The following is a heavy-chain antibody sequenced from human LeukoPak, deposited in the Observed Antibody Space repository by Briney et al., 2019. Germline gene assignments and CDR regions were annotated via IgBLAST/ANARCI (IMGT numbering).Heavy chain of an antibody. CDR1: GGSISSSNW. J-gene: IGHJ4*02. CDR3: ARTDGSGSPDY. D-gene: IGHD3-10*01. Sequence: PSETLSLTCAVSGGSISSSNWWSWVRQPPGKGLEWIGEIYHSGSTNYNPSLKSRVTISVVKSKNQFSLKLGSVTAADTAVYYCARTDGSGSPDYWGQGTLVTVSS. CDR2: IYHSGST. V-gene: IGHV4-4*02.